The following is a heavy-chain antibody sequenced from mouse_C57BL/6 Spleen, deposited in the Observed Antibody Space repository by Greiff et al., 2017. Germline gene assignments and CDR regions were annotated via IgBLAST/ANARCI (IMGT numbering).Heavy chain of an antibody. V-gene: IGHV1-7*01. CDR1: GYTFTSYW. Sequence: QVQLKQSGAELAKPGASVKLSCKASGYTFTSYWLHWVKQRPGQGLEWIGYINPSSGYTKYNQKFKDKATLTADKSSSTAYMQLRSLTYEDSAVYYCARGYYGSSLHWYFDVWGTGTTVTVSS. CDR2: INPSSGYT. D-gene: IGHD1-1*01. J-gene: IGHJ1*03. CDR3: ARGYYGSSLHWYFDV.